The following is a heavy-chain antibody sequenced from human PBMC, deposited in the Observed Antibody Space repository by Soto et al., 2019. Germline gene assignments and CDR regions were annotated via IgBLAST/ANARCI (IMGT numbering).Heavy chain of an antibody. CDR3: ATNPHTIFGVVY. D-gene: IGHD3-3*01. Sequence: GGSLRLSCAASGFTFSDHYMDWVRQAPGKGLEWVGRTRDKANSYTTEYAASVKGRFTISRDNAKNSLYLQMNSLRAEDTAVYYCATNPHTIFGVVYWGQGTLVTVSS. CDR2: TRDKANSYTT. CDR1: GFTFSDHY. J-gene: IGHJ4*02. V-gene: IGHV3-72*01.